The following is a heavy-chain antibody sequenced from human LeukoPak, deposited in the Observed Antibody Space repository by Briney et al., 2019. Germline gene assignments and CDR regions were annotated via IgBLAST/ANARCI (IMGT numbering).Heavy chain of an antibody. CDR2: IYHTGST. CDR3: ARGDGSGSGRWSDP. J-gene: IGHJ5*02. D-gene: IGHD3-10*01. V-gene: IGHV4-30-2*01. Sequence: PSETLSLTCTVSGASISSGTYSWSWIRQPPGEGLEWIGYIYHTGSTYYNPSLKGRVTISVDRSKNQFSLNLNFVTAVDTALYHCARGDGSGSGRWSDPWGQGTLITVSS. CDR1: GASISSGTYS.